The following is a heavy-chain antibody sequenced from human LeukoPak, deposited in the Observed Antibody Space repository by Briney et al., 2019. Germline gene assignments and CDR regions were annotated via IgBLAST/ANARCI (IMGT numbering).Heavy chain of an antibody. J-gene: IGHJ5*02. D-gene: IGHD4-17*01. V-gene: IGHV3-23*01. CDR1: GFTFGAFA. CDR3: AKDLNSGDGKWEFDP. CDR2: ILASGRTT. Sequence: GGSLRLSCAASGFTFGAFAMAWVRQAPGKGLEWVSGILASGRTTYYADSVKGRFTISRDNSKNTVYLQMDSLGADDTAIYFCAKDLNSGDGKWEFDPWAREPWSPSP.